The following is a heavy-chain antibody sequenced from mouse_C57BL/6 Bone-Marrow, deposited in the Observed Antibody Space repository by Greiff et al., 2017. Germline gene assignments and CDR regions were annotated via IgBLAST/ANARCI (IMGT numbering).Heavy chain of an antibody. V-gene: IGHV6-3*01. J-gene: IGHJ2*01. CDR1: GFTFSNYW. D-gene: IGHD1-1*01. CDR2: IRLKSDNYAT. Sequence: EVQGVESGGGLVQPGGSMKLSCVASGFTFSNYWMNWVRQSPEKGLEWVAQIRLKSDNYATHYAESVKGRFTISRDDSKSSVYLQMNNLRAEDTGIYYCTTVVAPNDYWGQGTTLTVSS. CDR3: TTVVAPNDY.